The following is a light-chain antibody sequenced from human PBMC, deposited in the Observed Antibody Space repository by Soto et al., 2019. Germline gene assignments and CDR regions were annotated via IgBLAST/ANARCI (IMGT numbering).Light chain of an antibody. CDR2: DAS. Sequence: EIQMTQSPSTLSASVGDRVTITCRASQSISSWLAWYQQKPGKAPKLMSYDASSLESGLPSRFSGSGSGTEFTLTIISLRPDYFATYYGQQYNSYRTFGQGTKVEIK. V-gene: IGKV1-5*01. CDR1: QSISSW. J-gene: IGKJ1*01. CDR3: QQYNSYRT.